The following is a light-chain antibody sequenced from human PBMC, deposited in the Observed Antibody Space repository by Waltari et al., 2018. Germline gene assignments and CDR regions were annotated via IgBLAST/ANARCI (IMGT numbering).Light chain of an antibody. CDR3: NQRATWPRT. CDR1: QSLFDVDDGNTY. J-gene: IGKJ1*01. V-gene: IGKV2-40*01. CDR2: DAS. Sequence: DIVMTQTPLSLPVTPGEPASISCRSSQSLFDVDDGNTYLDWFLQKPGQSPQLLIYDASTRATGIPARFSGSESGTDFTLTITNLEPEDSAVYYCNQRATWPRTFGQGTKVEIK.